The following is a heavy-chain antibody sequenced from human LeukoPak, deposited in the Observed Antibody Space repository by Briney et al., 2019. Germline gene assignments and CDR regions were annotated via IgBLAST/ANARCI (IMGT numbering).Heavy chain of an antibody. CDR2: INHIVST. D-gene: IGHD2-15*01. J-gene: IGHJ5*02. V-gene: IGHV4-34*01. CDR1: GGSFSGYY. Sequence: SETLSLTCAVDGGSFSGYYWSWIRQPPGKGLEWIGEINHIVSTNYNPSLKSRVTISVDTSKDQFSLKLSSVTAADTAVYYCAGNPPRYCSGGSCSSVERWFDPWGQGTLVTVSS. CDR3: AGNPPRYCSGGSCSSVERWFDP.